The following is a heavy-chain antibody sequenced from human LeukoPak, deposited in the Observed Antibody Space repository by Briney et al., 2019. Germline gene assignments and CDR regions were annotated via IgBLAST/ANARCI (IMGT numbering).Heavy chain of an antibody. CDR1: GGSISSGDSY. J-gene: IGHJ4*02. D-gene: IGHD1-26*01. CDR2: ISYDGST. CDR3: ARIIVGATMDY. V-gene: IGHV4-30-4*01. Sequence: PSGTLSLTCTVSGGSISSGDSYWSWIRQPPGKGLEWIGYISYDGSTYYNPSLKSRVSLSVDTSKNQFSLKLNSVTAADTAVYYCARIIVGATMDYWGQGTLVTVSS.